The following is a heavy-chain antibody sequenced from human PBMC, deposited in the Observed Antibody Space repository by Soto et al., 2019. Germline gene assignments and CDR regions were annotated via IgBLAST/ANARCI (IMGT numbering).Heavy chain of an antibody. CDR1: GYSFTSYW. J-gene: IGHJ4*01. V-gene: IGHV5-51*01. D-gene: IGHD2-2*01. CDR3: ARHLVGSTRGNFDY. Sequence: PGESLKISCKGSGYSFTSYWIGWVRQMRGKGMEWMGNIYPYDSDTRYSPSFQGQVTISADTSITTAYLQWSGLRASDTAMYFCARHLVGSTRGNFDYWGQGTLVTVSS. CDR2: IYPYDSDT.